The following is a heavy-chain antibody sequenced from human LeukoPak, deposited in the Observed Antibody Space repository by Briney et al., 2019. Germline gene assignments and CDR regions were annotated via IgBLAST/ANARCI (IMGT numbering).Heavy chain of an antibody. D-gene: IGHD4-17*01. CDR2: IRYDGSNK. J-gene: IGHJ6*03. CDR1: GFTFSSYG. Sequence: PGGSLRLSCAASGFTFSSYGMHWVRQAPGKGLEWVGFIRYDGSNKYYADSVKGRFTISRDNSKNTLYLQMNSLRAEDTAVYYCAKLDDYGDYDGYYYYMDVWGKGTTVTVSS. V-gene: IGHV3-30*02. CDR3: AKLDDYGDYDGYYYYMDV.